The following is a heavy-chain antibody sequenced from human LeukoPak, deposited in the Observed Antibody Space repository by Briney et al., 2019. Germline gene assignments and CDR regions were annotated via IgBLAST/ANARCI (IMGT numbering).Heavy chain of an antibody. CDR3: AKASRVAVAGGRFDY. CDR1: GFTFSSYA. V-gene: IGHV3-23*01. D-gene: IGHD6-19*01. J-gene: IGHJ4*02. CDR2: VNGGGSST. Sequence: PGGSLRLSCAASGFTFSSYAMSWVRQAPAKGLEWVSSVNGGGSSTYYADSVKGRFTISRDNSKNTAYLQMNSLRVEDTAVYYCAKASRVAVAGGRFDYWGQGTLVTVSS.